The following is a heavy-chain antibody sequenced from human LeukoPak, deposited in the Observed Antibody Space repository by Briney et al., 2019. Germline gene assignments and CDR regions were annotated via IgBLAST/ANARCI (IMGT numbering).Heavy chain of an antibody. CDR3: ARGFEYSSSPYDY. Sequence: GGSLRLSCAASGFTFSDYSMSWIRQAPGKGLEWVSYITSSSSFTNYADSVKDRFTISRGNAKNSLYLQMNSLRAEDTAVYYCARGFEYSSSPYDYWGQGTLVTVSS. D-gene: IGHD6-6*01. J-gene: IGHJ4*02. CDR1: GFTFSDYS. CDR2: ITSSSSFT. V-gene: IGHV3-11*06.